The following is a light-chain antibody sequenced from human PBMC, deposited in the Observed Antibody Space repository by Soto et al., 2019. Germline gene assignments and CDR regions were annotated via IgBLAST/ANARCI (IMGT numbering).Light chain of an antibody. CDR1: QSLLHITGETF. Sequence: DVVMTQTPLSLSVAPGQPASISCKSSQSLLHITGETFLFWYLQKPGQSPQLRIYEVSTRVSGVTDRFSGSGSGTDFTLEISRVETDDVGIYYCMQSTQLPPTFGQGTRLGIE. V-gene: IGKV2D-29*02. CDR3: MQSTQLPPT. CDR2: EVS. J-gene: IGKJ5*01.